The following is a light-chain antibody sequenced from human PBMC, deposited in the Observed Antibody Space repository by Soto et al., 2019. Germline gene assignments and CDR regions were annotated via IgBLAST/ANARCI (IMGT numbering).Light chain of an antibody. V-gene: IGLV1-51*02. CDR1: SSNIGNSY. CDR2: ENN. Sequence: QSVLTQPPSVSAAPGQKVTISCSGSSSNIGNSYVSWYQQLPGTAPKLLIYENNKRPSGIPDRFSGSKSGTSATLGITGLQTGDEADYYCGTWDSSLSALYVFGTGTKVTVL. CDR3: GTWDSSLSALYV. J-gene: IGLJ1*01.